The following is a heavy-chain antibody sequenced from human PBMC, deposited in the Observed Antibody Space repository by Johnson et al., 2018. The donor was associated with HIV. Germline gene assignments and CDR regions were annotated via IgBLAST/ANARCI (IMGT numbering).Heavy chain of an antibody. CDR2: IKQDGSEK. V-gene: IGHV3-7*05. D-gene: IGHD6-6*01. CDR1: GFTFDDYG. J-gene: IGHJ3*02. Sequence: VLLVESGGGVVRPGGSLRLSCAASGFTFDDYGMSWIRQAPGKGLEWVANIKQDGSEKYYVDSVKGRFTISRDNAKNSLYLQMNSLRAEDTAVYYCASLVGSSSGEAFDIWGQGTMVTVSS. CDR3: ASLVGSSSGEAFDI.